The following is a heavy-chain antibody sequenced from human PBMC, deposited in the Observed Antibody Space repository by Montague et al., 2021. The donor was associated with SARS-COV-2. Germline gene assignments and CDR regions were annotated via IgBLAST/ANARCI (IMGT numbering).Heavy chain of an antibody. Sequence: SETLSLTCAVYGGSFSIYYWSWLRQSPRSGLEWIAVINPSGTANYNPSLKSRVSISVDTSKNQFTLKLTSVTAADTAMYYCAKEREVVRAARTLVAFDLWGQGTMVTVSS. CDR1: GGSFSIYY. CDR3: AKEREVVRAARTLVAFDL. J-gene: IGHJ3*01. D-gene: IGHD2-2*01. V-gene: IGHV4-34*01. CDR2: INPSGTA.